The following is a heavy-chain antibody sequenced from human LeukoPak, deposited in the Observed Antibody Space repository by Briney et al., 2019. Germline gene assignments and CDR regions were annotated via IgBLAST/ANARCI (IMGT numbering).Heavy chain of an antibody. CDR1: GGSISSYY. CDR3: AREEAHDFIAVAGTLSPHMKN. CDR2: IYYSGST. J-gene: IGHJ4*02. Sequence: SETLSLTCTVSGGSISSYYWSWIRQPPGKGLEWIGYIYYSGSTNYNPSLKSRVTISVDTSKNQFSLKLSSVTAADTAVYYCAREEAHDFIAVAGTLSPHMKNWGQGTLVTVSS. D-gene: IGHD6-19*01. V-gene: IGHV4-59*12.